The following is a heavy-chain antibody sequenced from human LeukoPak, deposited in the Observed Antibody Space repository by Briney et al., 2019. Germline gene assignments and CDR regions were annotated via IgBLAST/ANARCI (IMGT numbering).Heavy chain of an antibody. CDR1: GFTFISYG. D-gene: IGHD3-9*01. Sequence: PGGSLRLSCAASGFTFISYGMYWVRQAPGKGLEWVSAISGSGGSTYYADSVKGRFTISRDNSKNTLYLQMNSLRAEDTAVYYCAKQGQGILTGYYNFSGKGLIDYWGQGTLVTVSS. J-gene: IGHJ4*02. V-gene: IGHV3-23*01. CDR3: AKQGQGILTGYYNFSGKGLIDY. CDR2: ISGSGGST.